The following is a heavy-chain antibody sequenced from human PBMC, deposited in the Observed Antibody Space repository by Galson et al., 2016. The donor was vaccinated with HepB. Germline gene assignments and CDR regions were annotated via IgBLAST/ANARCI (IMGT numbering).Heavy chain of an antibody. D-gene: IGHD6-13*01. CDR2: ISGSGART. Sequence: SLRLSCAASAFNFSAYAMSWVRLAPGRGLEWVSSISGSGARTYYADSVKGRFTISRDPSKSTMYLQMNSLRDEDTAVYHCAKGGSSTWYGDNWFDPWGQGTLVTVSA. J-gene: IGHJ5*02. CDR1: AFNFSAYA. V-gene: IGHV3-23*01. CDR3: AKGGSSTWYGDNWFDP.